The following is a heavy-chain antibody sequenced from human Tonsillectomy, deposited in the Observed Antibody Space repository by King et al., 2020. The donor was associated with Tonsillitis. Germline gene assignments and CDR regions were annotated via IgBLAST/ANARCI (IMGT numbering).Heavy chain of an antibody. Sequence: VQLQQWGAGLLKSSETLSLTCDVYVGSLSGYYWSWIRQPPEKGLEWIGEINPSGITNYNPSLKSRVTISVDTSNNQFSLNLTSVTDADTAIYYCARGTWEVRFDPCGQGTLVTVSS. V-gene: IGHV4-34*01. CDR2: INPSGIT. J-gene: IGHJ5*02. D-gene: IGHD1-26*01. CDR1: VGSLSGYY. CDR3: ARGTWEVRFDP.